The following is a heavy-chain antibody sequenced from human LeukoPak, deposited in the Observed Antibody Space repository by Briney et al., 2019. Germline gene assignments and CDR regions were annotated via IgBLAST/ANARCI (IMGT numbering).Heavy chain of an antibody. CDR2: ITGSGGGT. Sequence: PGGTLRLSCAASGFTFSSYGMSWVRQAPGKGLEWVSAITGSGGGTYYADSVKGRFTISRDNSKSTLYLQMNSLRAEDTAVYYCAKASNYYGSGSYYQYWGQGTLVTVSS. CDR3: AKASNYYGSGSYYQY. J-gene: IGHJ4*02. V-gene: IGHV3-23*01. D-gene: IGHD3-10*01. CDR1: GFTFSSYG.